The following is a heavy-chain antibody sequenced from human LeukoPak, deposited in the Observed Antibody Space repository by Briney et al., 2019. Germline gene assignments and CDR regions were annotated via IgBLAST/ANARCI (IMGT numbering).Heavy chain of an antibody. Sequence: GGSLRLSCAASGFTFSDYYMSRIRQAPGKGLEWVSYISSSGSTIYYADSVKGRFTISRDNSKNTLYLQMNSLRAEDTAVYYCATTGYSSRNYWGQGTLVTVSS. CDR1: GFTFSDYY. D-gene: IGHD6-13*01. V-gene: IGHV3-11*01. CDR2: ISSSGSTI. J-gene: IGHJ4*02. CDR3: ATTGYSSRNY.